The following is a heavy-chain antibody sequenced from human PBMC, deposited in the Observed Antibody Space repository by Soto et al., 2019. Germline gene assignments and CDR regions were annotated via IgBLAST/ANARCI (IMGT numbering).Heavy chain of an antibody. CDR1: GYTFTSYA. D-gene: IGHD3-3*01. CDR2: INAGNGNT. CDR3: ARNSNYDFWSGYPAPSAFDY. Sequence: ASVKVSCKASGYTFTSYAMHWVRQAPGQRLEWLGWINAGNGNTKYSQKFQGRVTITRDTSASTAYMELSSLRSEDTAVYYCARNSNYDFWSGYPAPSAFDYWGQGPLVTVSS. V-gene: IGHV1-3*01. J-gene: IGHJ4*02.